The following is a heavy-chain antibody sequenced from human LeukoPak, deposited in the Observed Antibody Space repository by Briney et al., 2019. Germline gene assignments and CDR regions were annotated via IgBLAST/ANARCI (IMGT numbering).Heavy chain of an antibody. CDR1: GGSISSYY. Sequence: SETLSLTCTVSGGSISSYYGSWIRQPAGKGLEWIGRIYTSGSTNYNPSLKSRVTMSVDTSKNQFSLKLSSVTAADTAVYYCARVRGYYDSPEYFDYWGQGTLVTVSS. V-gene: IGHV4-4*07. J-gene: IGHJ4*02. D-gene: IGHD3-22*01. CDR3: ARVRGYYDSPEYFDY. CDR2: IYTSGST.